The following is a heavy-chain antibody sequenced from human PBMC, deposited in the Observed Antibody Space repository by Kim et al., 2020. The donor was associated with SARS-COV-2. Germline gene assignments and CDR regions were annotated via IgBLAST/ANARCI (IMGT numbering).Heavy chain of an antibody. CDR3: ATERGGNAFDM. D-gene: IGHD3-10*01. J-gene: IGHJ3*02. Sequence: YYADSVKGRFTISRDNSRSTLYLQVHSLRVDDTAVYYCATERGGNAFDMWGQGTMVTVSS. V-gene: IGHV3-33*01.